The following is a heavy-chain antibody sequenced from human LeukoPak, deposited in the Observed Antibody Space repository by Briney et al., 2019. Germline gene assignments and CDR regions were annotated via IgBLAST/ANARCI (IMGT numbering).Heavy chain of an antibody. CDR3: AREWWIGLGGYYFDY. V-gene: IGHV3-48*03. CDR1: GFTFSSYE. Sequence: GGSLRLSCAASGFTFSSYEMNWVRQAPGKGLEWVSYISSSGSTIYYADSVKGRFTISRDNAKNSLYLQMNSLRAEDTALYYCAREWWIGLGGYYFDYWGQGTLVTVSS. J-gene: IGHJ4*02. CDR2: ISSSGSTI. D-gene: IGHD2-15*01.